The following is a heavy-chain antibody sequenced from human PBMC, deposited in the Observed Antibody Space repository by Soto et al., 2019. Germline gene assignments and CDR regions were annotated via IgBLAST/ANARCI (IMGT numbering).Heavy chain of an antibody. D-gene: IGHD2-21*02. CDR2: IYYSGST. CDR1: GGSISSGGYY. J-gene: IGHJ5*02. CDR3: ARHATVTATTGFDP. V-gene: IGHV4-39*01. Sequence: SETLSLTCAVSGGSISSGGYYWGWIRQPPGKGLEWIGSIYYSGSTYYNPSLKSRVTISVDTSKNQFSLKLSSVTAADTAVYYCARHATVTATTGFDPWGQGTLVTVSS.